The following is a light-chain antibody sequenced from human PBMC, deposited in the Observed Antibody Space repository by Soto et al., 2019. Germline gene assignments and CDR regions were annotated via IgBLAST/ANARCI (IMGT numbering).Light chain of an antibody. J-gene: IGLJ2*01. V-gene: IGLV1-40*01. CDR2: GNS. Sequence: QSVLTQPPSVSGAPGQRVTISCTGSSSNIGAGYDVHWYQQLPGTAPKLLIYGNSNRPSGVPDRFSRSKSGTSASLAITGLQAEDEADYYCQSYDSSLSGSYVVFGGGTKLTVL. CDR3: QSYDSSLSGSYVV. CDR1: SSNIGAGYD.